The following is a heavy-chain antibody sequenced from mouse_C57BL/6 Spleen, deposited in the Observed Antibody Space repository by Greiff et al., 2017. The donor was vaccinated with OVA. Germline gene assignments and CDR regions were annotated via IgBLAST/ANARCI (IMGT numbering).Heavy chain of an antibody. CDR1: GYAFSSSW. Sequence: QVQLQQSGPELVKPGASVKISCKASGYAFSSSWMNWVKQRPGKGLEWIGRLYPGDGDTNYNGKFKGKATLTADKSSSTAYMQLSSLTSEDSAVYFCASNWVYAMDYWGQGTSVTVSS. CDR3: ASNWVYAMDY. V-gene: IGHV1-82*01. CDR2: LYPGDGDT. J-gene: IGHJ4*01. D-gene: IGHD4-1*01.